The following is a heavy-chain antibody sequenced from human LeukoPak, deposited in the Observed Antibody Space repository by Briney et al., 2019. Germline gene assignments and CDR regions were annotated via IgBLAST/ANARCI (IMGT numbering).Heavy chain of an antibody. J-gene: IGHJ3*02. V-gene: IGHV3-23*01. CDR2: ISGSGGST. D-gene: IGHD2-2*01. CDR1: GFTFSSYA. Sequence: GGSLRLSCAASGFTFSSYAMSWVRQAPGKGLEWVSAISGSGGSTYYADSVKGRFTISRDNSKNTLYLQMNSLRAEDTAVYYCAKVHVEYQLLLNAFDIWGQGTMVTVS. CDR3: AKVHVEYQLLLNAFDI.